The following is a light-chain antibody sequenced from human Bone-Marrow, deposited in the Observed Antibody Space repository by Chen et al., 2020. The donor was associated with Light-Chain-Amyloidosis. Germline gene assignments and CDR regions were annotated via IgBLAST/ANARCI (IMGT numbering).Light chain of an antibody. Sequence: DIPMTQSPSSVPASVGDRVAITCRASQDVSSWLAWYQQRPGKAPKLLISTASSLQSGVPSRFSGSGSGTDFTLTISSLQPEDFATYYCQQTNTFPLSFGRGTRVEIK. CDR3: QQTNTFPLS. CDR1: QDVSSW. CDR2: TAS. V-gene: IGKV1-12*01. J-gene: IGKJ4*01.